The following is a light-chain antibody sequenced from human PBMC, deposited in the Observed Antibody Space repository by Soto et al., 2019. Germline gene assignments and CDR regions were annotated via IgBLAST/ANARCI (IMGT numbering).Light chain of an antibody. CDR2: DNN. Sequence: QSVLTQPPSVSAAPGQKVTISCSGSSSNIGKNYVSWYQQFPGTAPKLLIYDNNKRPSGIPDRFSGSKSGTSATLGITGLQTGDEADYYCGTWDSSLSAGLFGGGTKLTVL. V-gene: IGLV1-51*01. J-gene: IGLJ2*01. CDR1: SSNIGKNY. CDR3: GTWDSSLSAGL.